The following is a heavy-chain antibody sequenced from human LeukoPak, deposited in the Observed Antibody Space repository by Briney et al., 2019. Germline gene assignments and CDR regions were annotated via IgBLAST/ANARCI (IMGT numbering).Heavy chain of an antibody. CDR1: GFTFSSYG. D-gene: IGHD3-3*01. J-gene: IGHJ4*02. CDR2: ISGSGGST. V-gene: IGHV3-23*01. CDR3: ARDERLLSFLK. Sequence: GGTLRLSCAASGFTFSSYGMSWVRQAPGKGLEWVSAISGSGGSTYYADSVKGRFTISRDNSKNTLYLQMNSLRAEDTAIYYCARDERLLSFLKWGQGTLVTVSS.